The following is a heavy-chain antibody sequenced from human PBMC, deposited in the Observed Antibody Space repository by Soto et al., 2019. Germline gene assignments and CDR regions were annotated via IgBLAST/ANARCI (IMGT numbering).Heavy chain of an antibody. CDR1: GYTFTGYY. CDR2: INPNSGGT. D-gene: IGHD4-17*01. V-gene: IGHV1-2*04. J-gene: IGHJ6*02. CDR3: ARTTVTATYYYYGMDV. Sequence: VASVKVSCKAAGYTFTGYYMHWVRQAPGQGLEWMGWINPNSGGTNYAQKFQGWVTMTRDTSISTAYMELSRLRSDDTAVYYCARTTVTATYYYYGMDVWGQGTTVTVSS.